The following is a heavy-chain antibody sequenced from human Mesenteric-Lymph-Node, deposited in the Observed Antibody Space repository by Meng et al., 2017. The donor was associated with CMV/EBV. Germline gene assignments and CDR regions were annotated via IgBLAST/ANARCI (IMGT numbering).Heavy chain of an antibody. J-gene: IGHJ6*02. Sequence: GESLKISCAASGFTFSSYAMHWVRQAPGKGLEWVAVISYDGSNKYYADSVKGRFTISRDNSKNTLYLQMNSLRAEDTAVYYCARGYYDMDVWGQGTTVTVSS. V-gene: IGHV3-30*04. CDR3: ARGYYDMDV. CDR1: GFTFSSYA. CDR2: ISYDGSNK.